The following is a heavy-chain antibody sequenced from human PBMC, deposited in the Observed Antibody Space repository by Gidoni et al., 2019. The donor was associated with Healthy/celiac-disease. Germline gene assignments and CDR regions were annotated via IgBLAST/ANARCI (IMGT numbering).Heavy chain of an antibody. CDR2: TYYRSKWYN. Sequence: QVQLQQSGPGLVKPSQTPSLTCAISGDSVSSNRAAWNWIRPSPSRGLEWLGRTYYRSKWYNDYAVSVKSRITINPDTSKNQFSLQLNSVTPEDTAVYYCAREGSGIVVVPIIAYYYYGMDVWGQGTTVTVSS. J-gene: IGHJ6*02. D-gene: IGHD2-2*01. CDR1: GDSVSSNRAA. V-gene: IGHV6-1*01. CDR3: AREGSGIVVVPIIAYYYYGMDV.